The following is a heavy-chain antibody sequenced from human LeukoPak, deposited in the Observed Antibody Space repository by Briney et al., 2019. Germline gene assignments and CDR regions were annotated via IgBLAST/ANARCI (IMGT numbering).Heavy chain of an antibody. D-gene: IGHD3-22*01. CDR1: GGSISSYY. CDR3: ARGGDSSGFYPTHFDY. V-gene: IGHV4-59*01. Sequence: PSETLSLTCTVSGGSISSYYWSWIRQPPGKGLEWIGYIYYSGSTSYNPSLKSRVTISVDTSKNRFSLKLSSVTAADTAFYYCARGGDSSGFYPTHFDYWGQGNLVTVSS. J-gene: IGHJ4*02. CDR2: IYYSGST.